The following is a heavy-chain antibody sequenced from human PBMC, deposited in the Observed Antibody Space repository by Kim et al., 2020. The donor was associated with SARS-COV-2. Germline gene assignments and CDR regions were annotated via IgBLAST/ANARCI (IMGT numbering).Heavy chain of an antibody. V-gene: IGHV4-61*01. CDR2: IYYSGST. CDR3: ARDTGSQRDRDAFDI. Sequence: SETLSLTCTVSGGSVSSGSYYWSWIRQPPGKGLEWIGYIYYSGSTNYNPSLKSRVTISVDTSKNQFSLKLSSVTAADTAVYYCARDTGSQRDRDAFDIWGQGTMVTVSS. CDR1: GGSVSSGSYY. D-gene: IGHD1-26*01. J-gene: IGHJ3*02.